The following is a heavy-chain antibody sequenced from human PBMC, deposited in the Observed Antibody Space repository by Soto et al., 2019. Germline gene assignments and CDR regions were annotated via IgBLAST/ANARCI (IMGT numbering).Heavy chain of an antibody. V-gene: IGHV4-34*01. Sequence: SETLSLTCAVYGGSFSGYYWSWIRQPPGKGLEWIGEINHSGGTNYNPSLKSRVTISVDTSKNQFSLKLSSVTAADTAVYYCARTGMATVGWFDPWGQGTLVTVSS. CDR3: ARTGMATVGWFDP. J-gene: IGHJ5*02. CDR1: GGSFSGYY. D-gene: IGHD3-16*01. CDR2: INHSGGT.